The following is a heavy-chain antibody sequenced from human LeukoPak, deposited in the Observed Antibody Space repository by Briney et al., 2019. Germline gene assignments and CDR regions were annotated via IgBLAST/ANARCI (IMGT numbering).Heavy chain of an antibody. CDR2: ISHSGTT. Sequence: PSETLSLTCTVSGGSISSYYWSWIRQPPGKGLEWIGSISHSGTTYYNPSFKSRITISLDTSKSQFSLKLRSVTAADTAFYYCEREGDVLGATIDSWGQGTLVTVSS. CDR3: EREGDVLGATIDS. D-gene: IGHD1-26*01. V-gene: IGHV4-38-2*02. CDR1: GGSISSYY. J-gene: IGHJ4*02.